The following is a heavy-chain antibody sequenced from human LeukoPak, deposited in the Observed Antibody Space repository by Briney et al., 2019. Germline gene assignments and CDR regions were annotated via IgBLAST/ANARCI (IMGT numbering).Heavy chain of an antibody. D-gene: IGHD6-19*01. CDR3: ARDGSSSGWYGHYYGMDV. J-gene: IGHJ6*02. CDR1: GGSFSGYY. V-gene: IGHV4-34*01. CDR2: INHRGST. Sequence: SETLSLTCAVYGGSFSGYYWSWIRQPPGKGLEWIGEINHRGSTNYNPSLKSRVTISVDTSKNQFSLKLSSVTAADTAVYYCARDGSSSGWYGHYYGMDVWGQGTTVTVSS.